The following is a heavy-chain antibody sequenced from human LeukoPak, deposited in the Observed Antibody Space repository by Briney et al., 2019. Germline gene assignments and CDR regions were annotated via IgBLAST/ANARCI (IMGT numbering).Heavy chain of an antibody. J-gene: IGHJ4*02. V-gene: IGHV3-20*04. CDR3: ANEDYTGSCHQCRGGLDY. CDR1: GFAFEDHG. D-gene: IGHD1-26*01. Sequence: GGSLRLSCRASGFAFEDHGMTWVRQVPGKGLEWVSGINWSGGSTSYADPFRGRFTISRDNSKNTLFLQMNSLRADDTAVYYCANEDYTGSCHQCRGGLDYWGQGTLVTVSS. CDR2: INWSGGST.